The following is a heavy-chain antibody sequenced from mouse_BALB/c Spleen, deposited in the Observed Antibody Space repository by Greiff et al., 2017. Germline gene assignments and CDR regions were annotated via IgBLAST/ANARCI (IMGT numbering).Heavy chain of an antibody. D-gene: IGHD1-1*01. CDR2: INPSNGRT. Sequence: QVQLQQPGADLVKPGASVKLSCKASGYTFTSYWMHWVKQRPGQGLEWIGEINPSNGRTNYNEKFKSKATLTVDKSSSTAYMQLSSLTSEDSAVYYGARRAGSSPYYAMDYWGQGTSVTVSS. J-gene: IGHJ4*01. CDR1: GYTFTSYW. CDR3: ARRAGSSPYYAMDY. V-gene: IGHV1S81*02.